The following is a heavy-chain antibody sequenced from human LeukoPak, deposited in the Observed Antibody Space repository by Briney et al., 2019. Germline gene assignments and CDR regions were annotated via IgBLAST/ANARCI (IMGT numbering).Heavy chain of an antibody. Sequence: ASVNVSCKASGYTFTSSYMHWVRQAPGQGLEWMGIINPSGASTSYAQKFQGRVTMTRDTSTSTVYMELSSLRSEDTAGYYCARDHDSYGFCVYWGQGTLVTVSS. J-gene: IGHJ4*02. V-gene: IGHV1-46*01. CDR2: INPSGAST. D-gene: IGHD5-18*01. CDR3: ARDHDSYGFCVY. CDR1: GYTFTSSY.